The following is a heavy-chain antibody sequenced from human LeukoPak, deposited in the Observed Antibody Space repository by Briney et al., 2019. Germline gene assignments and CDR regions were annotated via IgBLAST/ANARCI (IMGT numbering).Heavy chain of an antibody. CDR3: ASSDILTGYTFDY. CDR1: GGSISSYY. Sequence: SETLSLTCTVSGGSISSYYWSWLRQPPGKGLEWIGYIYYSGSTNYNPSLKSRVTISVDTSKNQFSLKLSSVTAADTAVYYCASSDILTGYTFDYWGQGTLVTVSS. V-gene: IGHV4-59*01. J-gene: IGHJ4*02. CDR2: IYYSGST. D-gene: IGHD3-9*01.